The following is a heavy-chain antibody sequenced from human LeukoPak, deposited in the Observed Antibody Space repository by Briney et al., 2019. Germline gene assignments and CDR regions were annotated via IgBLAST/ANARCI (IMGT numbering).Heavy chain of an antibody. Sequence: SVKVSCKASGGTFSSYAISWVRQAPGQGLEWMGGIIPIFGTANYAQKFQGRVTITADESTSTAYMELSSLRSEDTAVYYCASILSNYDFWSGYQTMSYGMDVWGQGTTVTVSS. J-gene: IGHJ6*02. CDR2: IIPIFGTA. CDR1: GGTFSSYA. CDR3: ASILSNYDFWSGYQTMSYGMDV. D-gene: IGHD3-3*01. V-gene: IGHV1-69*13.